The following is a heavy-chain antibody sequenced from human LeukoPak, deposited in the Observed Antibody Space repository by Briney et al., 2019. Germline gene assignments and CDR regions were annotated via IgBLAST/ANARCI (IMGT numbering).Heavy chain of an antibody. J-gene: IGHJ5*02. CDR3: ARDANPGFDP. V-gene: IGHV3-48*03. CDR2: ISSGGTTK. CDR1: GFTFSNYE. Sequence: GGSLRLSCAASGFTFSNYEMNWVRQAPGKGLEWVSYISSGGTTKYYADSVKGRFTISRDNAKSSLYLHMNRLRAEDTAVYYCARDANPGFDPWGQGTLVTVSS.